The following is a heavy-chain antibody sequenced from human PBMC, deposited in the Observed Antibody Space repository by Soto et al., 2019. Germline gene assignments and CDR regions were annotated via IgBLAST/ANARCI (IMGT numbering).Heavy chain of an antibody. Sequence: EVQLVGSGGGLVKPGGSLRLSCAASGFTFSNAWMSWVRQAPGKGLEWVGRIKSKTDGGTTDYAAPVKGRFTISRDDSKNTLYLQMNSLKTEDTAVYYCTTDLNVLRFLEWLPTDYWGQGTLVTVSS. CDR3: TTDLNVLRFLEWLPTDY. V-gene: IGHV3-15*01. D-gene: IGHD3-3*01. CDR1: GFTFSNAW. J-gene: IGHJ4*02. CDR2: IKSKTDGGTT.